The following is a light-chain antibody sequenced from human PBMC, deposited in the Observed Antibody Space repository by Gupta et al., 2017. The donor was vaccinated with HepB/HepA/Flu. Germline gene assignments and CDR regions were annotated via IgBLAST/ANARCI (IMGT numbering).Light chain of an antibody. CDR3: QAWDTNTPVG. CDR2: QNS. J-gene: IGLJ2*01. Sequence: SYELTQPPSVSVSPGQTASITCSGDKLGDKYVCWYQQKPGQSPVRVIFQNSDRPSGIPERFSGSNSGSTATLTISGTQALDEADDYCQAWDTNTPVGFGGGAKLTVL. CDR1: KLGDKY. V-gene: IGLV3-1*01.